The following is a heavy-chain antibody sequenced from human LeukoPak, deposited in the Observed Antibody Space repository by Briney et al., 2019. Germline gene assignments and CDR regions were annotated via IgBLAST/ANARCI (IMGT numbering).Heavy chain of an antibody. Sequence: GGSLRLSCAASGFTFSSYGMHWVRQAPGKGLEWVAVISYDGSNKYYADSVKGRFTISRDNSKDTLYLQMNSLRAEDTAVYYCAKGCRYCSGGSYLDYWGQGTLVTVSS. D-gene: IGHD2-15*01. CDR2: ISYDGSNK. CDR1: GFTFSSYG. V-gene: IGHV3-30*18. CDR3: AKGCRYCSGGSYLDY. J-gene: IGHJ4*02.